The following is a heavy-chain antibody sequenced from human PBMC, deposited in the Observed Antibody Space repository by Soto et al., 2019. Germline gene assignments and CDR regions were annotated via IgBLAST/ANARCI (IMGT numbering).Heavy chain of an antibody. CDR2: ISYDGSNK. J-gene: IGHJ6*02. V-gene: IGHV3-30-3*01. CDR1: GFTFSSYA. CDR3: ARGDSSGWDYYYYYGMDV. D-gene: IGHD6-19*01. Sequence: QVQLVESGGGVVQPGRSLRLSCAASGFTFSSYAMHWVRQAPGKGLEWVAVISYDGSNKYYADSVKGRFTISRDNSKNTVYLQMNSLRAEDTAVYYCARGDSSGWDYYYYYGMDVWGQGTTVTVSS.